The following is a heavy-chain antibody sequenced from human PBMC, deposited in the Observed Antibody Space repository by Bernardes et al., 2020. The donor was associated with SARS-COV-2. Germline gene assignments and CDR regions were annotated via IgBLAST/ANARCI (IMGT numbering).Heavy chain of an antibody. V-gene: IGHV3-23*01. J-gene: IGHJ4*02. Sequence: GGSLRLSCAASGFTFSSYAVSWVRQAPGKGLEWVSAISGSGGSTYYADSVKGRFTISRDNSKNTLYLQMNSLRAEDTAVYYCAKGGDYGSGYFDYWGQGTLVTVSS. CDR3: AKGGDYGSGYFDY. CDR1: GFTFSSYA. CDR2: ISGSGGST. D-gene: IGHD3-10*01.